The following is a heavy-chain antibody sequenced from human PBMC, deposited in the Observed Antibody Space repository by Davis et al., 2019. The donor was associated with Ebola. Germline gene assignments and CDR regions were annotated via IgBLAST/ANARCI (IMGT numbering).Heavy chain of an antibody. V-gene: IGHV1-2*04. J-gene: IGHJ4*02. CDR1: GYTFTGYY. Sequence: DSVKVSCKASGYTFTGYYMHWVRQAPGQGLEWMGWINPNSGGTNYAQKFQGWVTMTRDTSASTAYMELSSLRSEDTAVYYCATFWSGYSDYWGQGTLVTVSS. CDR3: ATFWSGYSDY. CDR2: INPNSGGT. D-gene: IGHD3-3*01.